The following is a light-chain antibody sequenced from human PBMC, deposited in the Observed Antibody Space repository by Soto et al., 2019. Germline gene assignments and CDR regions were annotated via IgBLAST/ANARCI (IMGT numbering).Light chain of an antibody. CDR3: QQFNSYSRT. CDR1: QSIRTW. CDR2: DAS. V-gene: IGKV1-5*01. J-gene: IGKJ1*01. Sequence: DIQMTQSPSTLSASVGDRVTITCRASQSIRTWLAWYQHKPGKAPKFLIYDASTVERGVPSRFSGSGSGTEFTLTISSLQPDDFATYYCQQFNSYSRTFGQGTKVDI.